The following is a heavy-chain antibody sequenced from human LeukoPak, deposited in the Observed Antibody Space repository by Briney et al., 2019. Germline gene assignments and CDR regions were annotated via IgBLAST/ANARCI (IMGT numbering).Heavy chain of an antibody. CDR2: ISSSGSTI. CDR1: GFTFSSYE. CDR3: AREGFLGATGFDY. Sequence: SGGSLRLSCAASGFTFSSYEMNWVRQAPGKGLEWVSYISSSGSTIYYADSVKGRFTISRDNAKNSLYLQMNSLRAEDTAVYYCAREGFLGATGFDYWGQGTLVTVSS. D-gene: IGHD1-26*01. J-gene: IGHJ4*02. V-gene: IGHV3-48*03.